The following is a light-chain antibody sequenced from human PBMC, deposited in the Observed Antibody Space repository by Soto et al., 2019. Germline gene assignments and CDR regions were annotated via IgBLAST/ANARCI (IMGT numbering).Light chain of an antibody. V-gene: IGKV1-5*03. J-gene: IGKJ1*01. CDR1: QSLSSW. CDR2: KAS. Sequence: DIQMTHSPSTLSASVGDRFTITCRASQSLSSWLAWYQQKPGKAPKLLIYKASSLQSGVPSRFSGSGSGTDFTLTIRSLETEDFTTYYSQQGSSTPPGTFGQGTKVYIK. CDR3: QQGSSTPPGT.